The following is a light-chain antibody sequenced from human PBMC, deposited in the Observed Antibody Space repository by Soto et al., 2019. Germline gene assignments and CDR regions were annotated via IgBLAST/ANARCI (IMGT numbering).Light chain of an antibody. CDR3: QSYDDSLSAHYV. CDR2: GNS. J-gene: IGLJ1*01. V-gene: IGLV1-40*01. CDR1: SSNIGSTYD. Sequence: QSVLTQPPSMSGAPGQRVTISCTGSSSNIGSTYDVQWYQQLPGTAPKLLIYGNSNRPSGVPDRFSASKSGTSASLAITGLQADDEADYYCQSYDDSLSAHYVFGTGTKLTV.